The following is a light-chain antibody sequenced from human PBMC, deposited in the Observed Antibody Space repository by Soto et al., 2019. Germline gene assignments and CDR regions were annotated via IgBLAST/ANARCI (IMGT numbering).Light chain of an antibody. CDR1: NIGSKS. J-gene: IGLJ2*01. CDR3: QVWDSSSDHRVV. Sequence: SYELTQPPSVSVAPGKTARITCGGNNIGSKSVHWYQQKPGQAPVLVIYYVSDRPSGIPERFSGSNSGNTATLTISRVEAGDEADYYCQVWDSSSDHRVVFGGGTKLTVL. V-gene: IGLV3-21*04. CDR2: YVS.